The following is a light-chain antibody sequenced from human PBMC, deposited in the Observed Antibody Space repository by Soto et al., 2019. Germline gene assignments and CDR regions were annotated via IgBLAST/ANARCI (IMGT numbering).Light chain of an antibody. CDR3: QQSYSPLRT. V-gene: IGKV1-39*01. J-gene: IGKJ1*01. CDR2: AAS. Sequence: DIQMTQSPSSLSASVGDRVTITCRASQSISTYLNWYQQKPGKAPNLLISAASSLQRGVPSRFSGSGSRTDSTLTISGLQPEDFGTYYCQQSYSPLRTFGQGTKVEIK. CDR1: QSISTY.